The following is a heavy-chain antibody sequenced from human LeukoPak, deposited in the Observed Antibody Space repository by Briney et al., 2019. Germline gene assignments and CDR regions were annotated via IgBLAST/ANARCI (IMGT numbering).Heavy chain of an antibody. V-gene: IGHV3-30-3*01. CDR3: ARETYYDFWSGYYFYYGMDV. CDR1: GFTFSSYA. Sequence: GRSLRLSCAASGFTFSSYAMHWVRQAPGKGLEWVAVISYDGSNKYYADSVKGRFTISRDNSKNTLYLQMNSLRAEDTAVYYCARETYYDFWSGYYFYYGMDVWGQGTTVTVSS. J-gene: IGHJ6*02. D-gene: IGHD3-3*01. CDR2: ISYDGSNK.